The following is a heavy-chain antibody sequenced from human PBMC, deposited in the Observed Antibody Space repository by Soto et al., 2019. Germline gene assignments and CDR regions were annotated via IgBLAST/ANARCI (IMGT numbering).Heavy chain of an antibody. CDR3: AKDRGIIVKAGDAFDV. CDR2: ISDSGDRT. J-gene: IGHJ3*01. V-gene: IGHV3-23*01. CDR1: GFTLSMSA. Sequence: EVQLMESGGGLVQPGGSLRLSCAGSGFTLSMSAVSWVRQAPGKGLEWVSYISDSGDRTYYADSVKGRFTISRDRSKNTVSLQMNTPRAEDTALYYCAKDRGIIVKAGDAFDVWGQGTMVTVSS. D-gene: IGHD3-16*02.